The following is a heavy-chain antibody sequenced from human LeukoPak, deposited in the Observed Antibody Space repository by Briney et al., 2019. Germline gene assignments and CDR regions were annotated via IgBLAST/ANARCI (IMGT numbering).Heavy chain of an antibody. D-gene: IGHD3-10*01. V-gene: IGHV4-59*12. CDR3: ARTVIRDYFDY. CDR2: IYNSGST. CDR1: GGSISSDY. J-gene: IGHJ4*02. Sequence: SETLSLTCTVSGGSISSDYWSWIRQPPGKGLEWIGYIYNSGSTNYNPSLKSRVTISVDTSKNQFSLKLSSVTAADTAVYYCARTVIRDYFDYWGQGTLVTVSS.